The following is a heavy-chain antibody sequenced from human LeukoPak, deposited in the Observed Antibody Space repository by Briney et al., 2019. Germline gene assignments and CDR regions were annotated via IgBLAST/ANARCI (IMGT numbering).Heavy chain of an antibody. D-gene: IGHD4-17*01. CDR1: GYTFTNYY. J-gene: IGHJ6*02. CDR3: ARETRTKTAVTRGQHYYSGLDV. Sequence: ASVRVSCKASGYTFTNYYLHWVRQAPGHGLEWMAIINPNDSGKSYEQKLQRTVTLTTDTSRSTDYMELSSLKSEHTAVYYCARETRTKTAVTRGQHYYSGLDVWGQGTTVTVSS. V-gene: IGHV1-46*01. CDR2: INPNDSGK.